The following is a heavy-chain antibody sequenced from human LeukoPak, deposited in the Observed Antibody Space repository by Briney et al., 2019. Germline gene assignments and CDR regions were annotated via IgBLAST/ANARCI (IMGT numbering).Heavy chain of an antibody. CDR3: ARDRSSNQQLVSGWFDP. V-gene: IGHV1-69*05. D-gene: IGHD6-13*01. CDR2: IIPIFGTA. Sequence: SVKVSCKASGGTFSSYAISWVRQAPGQGLEWMGGIIPIFGTANYAQKFQGRVTITTDESTSTAYMELSSLRSEDTAVYYCARDRSSNQQLVSGWFDPWGQGTLVTVSS. CDR1: GGTFSSYA. J-gene: IGHJ5*02.